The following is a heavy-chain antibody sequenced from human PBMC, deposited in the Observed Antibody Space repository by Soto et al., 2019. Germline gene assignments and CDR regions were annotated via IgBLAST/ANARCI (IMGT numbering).Heavy chain of an antibody. D-gene: IGHD3-22*01. J-gene: IGHJ3*02. CDR2: ISGSGGST. Sequence: EVQLLESGGGLVQPGGSLRLSCAASGFTFSSYAMSWVRQAPGKGLEWVSAISGSGGSTYYADSVKGRFTISRVNSKNMLYLQWNVVRGKDTAVYYWAKELSGGYYDGSGSAFDIWGQGTMVTVSS. CDR3: AKELSGGYYDGSGSAFDI. V-gene: IGHV3-23*01. CDR1: GFTFSSYA.